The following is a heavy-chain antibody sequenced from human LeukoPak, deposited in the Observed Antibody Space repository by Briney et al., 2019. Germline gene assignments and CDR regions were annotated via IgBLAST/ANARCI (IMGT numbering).Heavy chain of an antibody. V-gene: IGHV4-31*03. J-gene: IGHJ4*02. CDR3: ARRGLVVDFNY. CDR1: GDSISSGGYY. Sequence: SQTLSLTCTVSGDSISSGGYYWSWIRQHPGKGLEWIGYIYYSGGTYYNPSLKSRVTISVDTSRNQFSLKLSSVTAADTAVYHCARRGLVVDFNYWGQGTLVTVSS. D-gene: IGHD3-22*01. CDR2: IYYSGGT.